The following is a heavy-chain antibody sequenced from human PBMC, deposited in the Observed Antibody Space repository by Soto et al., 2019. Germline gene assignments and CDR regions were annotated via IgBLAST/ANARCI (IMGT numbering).Heavy chain of an antibody. CDR1: GFTFSDYY. CDR2: ISSSSSYT. CDR3: ARFRRDDAFDI. V-gene: IGHV3-11*05. J-gene: IGHJ3*02. Sequence: QVQLVESGGGLVKPGGSLRLSCAASGFTFSDYYMSWIRQAPGKGLEWVSYISSSSSYTNYADSVKGRFTISRDNAKNSLYLQMNSLRAEDTAVYFCARFRRDDAFDIWGQGTMVTVSS.